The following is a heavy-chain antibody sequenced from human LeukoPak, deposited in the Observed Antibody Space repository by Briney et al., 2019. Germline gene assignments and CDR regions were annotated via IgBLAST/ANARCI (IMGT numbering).Heavy chain of an antibody. D-gene: IGHD3-22*01. Sequence: SETLSLTCAVSGGSISSGGYSWSWIRQPPGKGLEWIGYIYRSGSTYYNPSLKSRVTISVDRSKNQFSLKLSSVTAADTAVYYCARVAPVMIVDYWGQGTLVTVSS. CDR3: ARVAPVMIVDY. CDR2: IYRSGST. V-gene: IGHV4-30-2*01. CDR1: GGSISSGGYS. J-gene: IGHJ4*02.